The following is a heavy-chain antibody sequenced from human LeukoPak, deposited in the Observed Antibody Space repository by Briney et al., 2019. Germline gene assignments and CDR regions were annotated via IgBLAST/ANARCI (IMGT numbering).Heavy chain of an antibody. CDR2: IGTAGDT. Sequence: AGGSLRLSCAASGFTFSSYDMHWIRQATGKGLEWVSAIGTAGDTYYPGSVKGRFTISRENAKNSLYLQMNSLRAGDTAVYYCARGRVSSSWYGYYYYMDVWGKGTTVTVSS. CDR1: GFTFSSYD. V-gene: IGHV3-13*01. CDR3: ARGRVSSSWYGYYYYMDV. J-gene: IGHJ6*03. D-gene: IGHD6-13*01.